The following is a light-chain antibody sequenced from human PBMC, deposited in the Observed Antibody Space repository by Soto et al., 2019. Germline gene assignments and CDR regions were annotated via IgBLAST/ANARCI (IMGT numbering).Light chain of an antibody. V-gene: IGKV1-9*01. CDR2: AAS. J-gene: IGKJ2*01. CDR1: QGISSY. CDR3: QQYGNSPYT. Sequence: IQLAQSPSSLSASVGDRVTITCRASQGISSYLAWYQQKPGKAPKLLIYAASTLQSGVPSRFSGSGSGTDFTLTISRLEPEDFAVYYCQQYGNSPYTFGQGTKVDI.